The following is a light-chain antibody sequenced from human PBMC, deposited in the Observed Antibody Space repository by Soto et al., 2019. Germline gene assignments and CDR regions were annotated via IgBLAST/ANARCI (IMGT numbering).Light chain of an antibody. CDR1: SSDIGAYKY. V-gene: IGLV2-11*01. J-gene: IGLJ3*02. CDR3: CSYAGTYTWV. CDR2: DVT. Sequence: QSALTQPRSVSGSPGQSVTISCTGTSSDIGAYKYVSWYQQHPGKAPKLMIYDVTKRPSGVPDRLSGSKSANTASLTISGLQADDEADYYCCSYAGTYTWVFGGGTKLTVL.